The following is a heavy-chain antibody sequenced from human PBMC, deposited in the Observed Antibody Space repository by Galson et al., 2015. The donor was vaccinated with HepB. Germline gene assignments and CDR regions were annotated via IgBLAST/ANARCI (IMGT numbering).Heavy chain of an antibody. CDR3: ARVLSGTYSDDAFDI. CDR1: GGSINSGGYS. CDR2: THHSGST. Sequence: TLSLTCAVSGGSINSGGYSWSWIRQPPGKGLEWIGYTHHSGSTYYNPSLKSRVTILVDRSKNQFSLNLTSVTAADTAVYYCARVLSGTYSDDAFDIWGQGTMVTVSS. V-gene: IGHV4-30-2*01. J-gene: IGHJ3*02. D-gene: IGHD1-26*01.